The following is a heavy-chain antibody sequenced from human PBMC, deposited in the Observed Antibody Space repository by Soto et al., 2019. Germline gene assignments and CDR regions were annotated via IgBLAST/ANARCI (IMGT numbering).Heavy chain of an antibody. CDR3: ARDMGFGLSDY. D-gene: IGHD3-10*01. Sequence: QVQLVQSGAEVKKPGASVKVSCKASGYTFTSYAMHWVRQAPGQRLEWMGWINAGNGNTKYSQKFRGRVTITRDTSASTAYMKLSSLRSEDTAVYYCARDMGFGLSDYWGQGTLVTVSS. V-gene: IGHV1-3*01. CDR1: GYTFTSYA. J-gene: IGHJ4*02. CDR2: INAGNGNT.